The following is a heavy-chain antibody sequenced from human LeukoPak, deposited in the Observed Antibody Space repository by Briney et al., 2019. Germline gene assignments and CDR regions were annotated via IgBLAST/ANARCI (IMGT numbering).Heavy chain of an antibody. V-gene: IGHV3-74*01. CDR1: GFTFSSYW. CDR3: VRDWDHYDFDS. CDR2: VSRDGNDR. D-gene: IGHD3-3*01. J-gene: IGHJ5*01. Sequence: GGSLRLSCAASGFTFSSYWMPWVPQAPGKGLVWVSRVSRDGNDRIYADSVKGRLTISRDNAKNTLYLQMNSLRVEDTAVYYCVRDWDHYDFDSWGQGTLVTVSS.